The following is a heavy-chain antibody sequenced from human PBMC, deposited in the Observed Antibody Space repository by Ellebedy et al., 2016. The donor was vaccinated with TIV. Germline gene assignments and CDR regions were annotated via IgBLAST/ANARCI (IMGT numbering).Heavy chain of an antibody. CDR1: GGPISRYY. CDR3: ASGVEASTI. J-gene: IGHJ3*02. CDR2: IYYSGNT. Sequence: MPSETLSLTCTVSGGPISRYYWSCIRQPPGKGLEWIGYIYYSGNTNYNPSRKSRVTIPVDTSKNQFSLKLTSVTAADTAVYYCASGVEASTIWGKGTMVTVSS. V-gene: IGHV4-59*08. D-gene: IGHD2-2*01.